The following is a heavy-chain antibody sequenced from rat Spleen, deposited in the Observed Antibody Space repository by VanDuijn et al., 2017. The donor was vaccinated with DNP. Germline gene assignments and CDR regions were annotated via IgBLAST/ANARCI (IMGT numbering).Heavy chain of an antibody. CDR3: ASPVPSGHYVMDA. CDR1: GFTFSSYW. J-gene: IGHJ4*01. V-gene: IGHV5-58*01. CDR2: ISASGGVA. D-gene: IGHD4-3*01. Sequence: EVQLVETGGGLVQPGRSLKLSCVASGFTFSSYWMYWIRQAPGKGLEWVATISASGGVAYYPDSVKGRFTISRDTAKSTLYLQMDSLRSEDTATYYCASPVPSGHYVMDAWGQGTSVTVSS.